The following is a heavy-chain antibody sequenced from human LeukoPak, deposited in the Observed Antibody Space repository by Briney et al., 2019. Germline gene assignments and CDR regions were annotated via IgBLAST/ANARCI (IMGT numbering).Heavy chain of an antibody. CDR2: IYYSGST. CDR1: GGSISSYY. D-gene: IGHD6-13*01. Sequence: SETLSLTCTVSGGSISSYYWSWIRQPPGKGLEWIGYIYYSGSTNYNPSLKSRVTISVDTSKNQFSLKLSSVTAADTAVYYCARVVSSSWYPYWGPYFDYWGQGTLVTVSS. J-gene: IGHJ4*02. CDR3: ARVVSSSWYPYWGPYFDY. V-gene: IGHV4-59*01.